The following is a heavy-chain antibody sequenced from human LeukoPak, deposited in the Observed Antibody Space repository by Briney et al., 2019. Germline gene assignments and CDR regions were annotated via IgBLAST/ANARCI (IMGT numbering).Heavy chain of an antibody. D-gene: IGHD1-26*01. CDR1: GFTFSSYW. Sequence: GGSLRLSCVASGFTFSSYWMHWVRQAPGKGLVWVPRISADGSSTNYADSVKGRFTISRDNAKSTLYLQMSSLRAEDTAVYYCAKRHLPVGTTGRDDYWSQGTLVTVSS. CDR3: AKRHLPVGTTGRDDY. J-gene: IGHJ4*02. V-gene: IGHV3-74*01. CDR2: ISADGSST.